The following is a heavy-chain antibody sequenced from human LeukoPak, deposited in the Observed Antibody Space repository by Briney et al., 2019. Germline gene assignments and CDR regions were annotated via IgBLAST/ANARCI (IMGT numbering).Heavy chain of an antibody. J-gene: IGHJ3*02. CDR2: INQDGGRK. D-gene: IGHD4-11*01. Sequence: PGGSLRLSCPAAGSGFSSHWMNWVRHVQEKGLEWVANINQDGGRKYYVDSVKGRVTISRDNAKNSLYLQMHSLRAEDTAVYYCARDPDDYPGVAFDTWGQGTMVTVSS. CDR1: GSGFSSHW. CDR3: ARDPDDYPGVAFDT. V-gene: IGHV3-7*04.